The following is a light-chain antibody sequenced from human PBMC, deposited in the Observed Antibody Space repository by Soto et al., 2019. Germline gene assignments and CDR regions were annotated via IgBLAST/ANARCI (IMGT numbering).Light chain of an antibody. J-gene: IGKJ4*01. CDR2: GAS. Sequence: DIVMTQSPAILSVSLGERATLSCLASQSISDNLAWYQQRSGQAPRLLIYGASTRATGVPARFSGSGSGTEFTLTLSSPRSDDCAIYYCQQYKSWPPRTFGGGTKVE. CDR1: QSISDN. CDR3: QQYKSWPPRT. V-gene: IGKV3-15*01.